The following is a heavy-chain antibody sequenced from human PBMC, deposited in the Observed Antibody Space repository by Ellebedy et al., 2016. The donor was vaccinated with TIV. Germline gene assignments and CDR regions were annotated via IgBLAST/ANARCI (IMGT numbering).Heavy chain of an antibody. CDR2: ISAYNGKP. Sequence: AASVKVSCKASGYTFTSYGISWVRQAPGKGLEWMGLISAYNGKPNYAQKLQGRVTITTDTSTSTAYMELRSLRSDDTAVYYCARGGYYGSGSYSHFDYWGQGTLVTVSS. V-gene: IGHV1-18*04. J-gene: IGHJ4*02. CDR3: ARGGYYGSGSYSHFDY. CDR1: GYTFTSYG. D-gene: IGHD3-10*01.